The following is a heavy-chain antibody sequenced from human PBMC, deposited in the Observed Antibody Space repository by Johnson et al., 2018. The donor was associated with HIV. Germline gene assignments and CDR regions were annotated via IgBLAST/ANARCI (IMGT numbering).Heavy chain of an antibody. J-gene: IGHJ3*02. V-gene: IGHV3-30*04. Sequence: QVQLVESGGGVVQPGRSLRLSCAASGFTFSSYAMHWVRQAPGKGLEWVAVISYDGSNKYYADSVKGRFTISRDNSKNTLCVQMNSLIAEDTAVYYCARDPDGLVSGSASRGALDIWGQGTMVTVSS. CDR2: ISYDGSNK. D-gene: IGHD1-26*01. CDR1: GFTFSSYA. CDR3: ARDPDGLVSGSASRGALDI.